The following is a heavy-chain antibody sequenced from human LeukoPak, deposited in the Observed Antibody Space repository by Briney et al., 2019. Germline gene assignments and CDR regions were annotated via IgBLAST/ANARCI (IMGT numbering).Heavy chain of an antibody. Sequence: GGSLRLSCAASGFTFSSYAMSWVRQAPGKGLEWVSAISGSGGSTYYADSVKGRFTISRDNSKNTLYLQMNSLRAEDTAVYYCATARDILTGYTDYWGQGTLVTVSS. D-gene: IGHD3-9*01. V-gene: IGHV3-23*01. CDR1: GFTFSSYA. CDR2: ISGSGGST. J-gene: IGHJ4*02. CDR3: ATARDILTGYTDY.